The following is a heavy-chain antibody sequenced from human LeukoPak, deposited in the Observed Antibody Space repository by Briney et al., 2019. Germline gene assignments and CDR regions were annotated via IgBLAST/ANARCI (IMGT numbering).Heavy chain of an antibody. CDR2: IYAGDST. CDR3: ARSYTHYDFWSGYTYQNYFDP. V-gene: IGHV3-53*01. Sequence: GGSLRLSCAASGFTVSSSYISWVRQAPGKGLEWVSVIYAGDSTYYADSVKGRFIISRDNSKNTAYLQMDGLRAEDTAVYYCARSYTHYDFWSGYTYQNYFDPWGQGTLVTVSS. J-gene: IGHJ5*02. D-gene: IGHD3-3*01. CDR1: GFTVSSSY.